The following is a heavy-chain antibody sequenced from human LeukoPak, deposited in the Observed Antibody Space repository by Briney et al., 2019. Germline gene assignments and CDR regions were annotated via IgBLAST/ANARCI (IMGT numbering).Heavy chain of an antibody. D-gene: IGHD3-10*01. CDR2: IKQDGSEK. Sequence: PGGSLRLSCAASGFTLSSYWMSWVRQAPGKGLEWVANIKQDGSEKYYVDSVKGRFTISRDNAQNSLYLQMNSLRAEDTAVYYCVASWEYYYGSGSRPFDYWGQGTLVTVSS. V-gene: IGHV3-7*01. CDR3: VASWEYYYGSGSRPFDY. CDR1: GFTLSSYW. J-gene: IGHJ4*02.